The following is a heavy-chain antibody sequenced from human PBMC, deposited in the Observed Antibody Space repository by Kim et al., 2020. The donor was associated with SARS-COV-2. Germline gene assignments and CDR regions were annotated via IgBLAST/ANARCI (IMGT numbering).Heavy chain of an antibody. D-gene: IGHD2-2*01. J-gene: IGHJ5*02. CDR3: ATLRIGPSFWFDP. V-gene: IGHV1-24*01. Sequence: AQKFQGRVTMTEDTATDTAYMELSSLRSEDTAVYYCATLRIGPSFWFDPWGQGTLVTVSS.